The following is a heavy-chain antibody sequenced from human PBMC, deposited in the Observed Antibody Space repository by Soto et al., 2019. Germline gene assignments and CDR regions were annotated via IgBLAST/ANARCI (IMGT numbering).Heavy chain of an antibody. CDR1: GYTFTSYG. CDR3: ARDKVPAAIHYYYYGMDV. Sequence: QVPLVQSGAEVKKPGASVKVSCKASGYTFTSYGISWVRQAPGQGLEWMGWISAYNGNTNYAQKLQGRVTMTTDTSTSTAYMELRSLRSVDTAVYYCARDKVPAAIHYYYYGMDVWGQGTTVTVSS. CDR2: ISAYNGNT. J-gene: IGHJ6*02. D-gene: IGHD2-2*01. V-gene: IGHV1-18*01.